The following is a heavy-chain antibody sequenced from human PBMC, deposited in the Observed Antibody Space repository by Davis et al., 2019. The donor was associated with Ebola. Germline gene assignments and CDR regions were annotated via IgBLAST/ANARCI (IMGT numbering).Heavy chain of an antibody. V-gene: IGHV1-8*01. CDR1: GYTFTSYD. CDR3: ARGRLQRNWFDP. D-gene: IGHD4-11*01. Sequence: AASVKVSCKASGYTFTSYDINWVRQATGQGLEWMGWMNPNSGNTGYAQKFQGRVTMTRNTSISTAYMELSSLRSEDTAVYYCARGRLQRNWFDPWGQGTLVTVSS. J-gene: IGHJ5*02. CDR2: MNPNSGNT.